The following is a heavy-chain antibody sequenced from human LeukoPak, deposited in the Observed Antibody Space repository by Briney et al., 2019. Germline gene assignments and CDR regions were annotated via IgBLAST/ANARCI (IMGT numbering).Heavy chain of an antibody. CDR2: INPSGGST. J-gene: IGHJ6*03. CDR3: AREGDGGIAVAGRTMIGYMDV. Sequence: VASVKVSCKASGYTFTSYYMHWVRQAPGQGLEWMGIINPSGGSTSYAQKFQGRVTMTRDMSTSTVYMELSSLRSEDTAVYYCAREGDGGIAVAGRTMIGYMDVWGKGTTVTVSS. CDR1: GYTFTSYY. D-gene: IGHD6-19*01. V-gene: IGHV1-46*01.